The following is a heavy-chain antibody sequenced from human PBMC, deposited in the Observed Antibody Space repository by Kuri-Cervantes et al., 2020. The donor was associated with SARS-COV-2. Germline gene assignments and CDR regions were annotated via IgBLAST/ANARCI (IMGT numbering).Heavy chain of an antibody. CDR1: GFTFSSYE. D-gene: IGHD3-10*01. J-gene: IGHJ4*02. CDR2: ISYDGSNK. CDR3: ARDHGSDEHDY. Sequence: GGSLRLSCAASGFTFSSYEMNWVRQAPGKGLEWVAVISYDGSNKYYADSVKGRFTISRDNSKNTLYLQMNSLRAEDTAVYYCARDHGSDEHDYWGQGTLVTVSS. V-gene: IGHV3-30-3*01.